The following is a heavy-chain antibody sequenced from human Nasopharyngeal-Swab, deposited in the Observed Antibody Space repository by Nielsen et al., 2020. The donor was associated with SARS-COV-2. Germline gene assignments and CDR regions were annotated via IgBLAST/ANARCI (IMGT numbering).Heavy chain of an antibody. V-gene: IGHV3-53*01. J-gene: IGHJ4*02. Sequence: GESLKISCAVSGLTVSSTYMSWVRQAPGKGLEWVSVTEIGGTTHYADSVKGRFTISRDNSKNTLYLQMNSLRAEDTAVYYCARLLELPDYWGQGTLVTVSS. CDR3: ARLLELPDY. D-gene: IGHD1-7*01. CDR1: GLTVSSTY. CDR2: TEIGGTT.